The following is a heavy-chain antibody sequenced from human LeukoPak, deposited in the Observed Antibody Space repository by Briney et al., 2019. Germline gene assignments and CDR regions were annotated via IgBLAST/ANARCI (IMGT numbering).Heavy chain of an antibody. CDR1: GFTFSSYA. Sequence: GRSLRLSCAASGFTFSSYAMHWVRQAPGKGLEWVAVISYDGSNEYYADSVKGRFTISRDNSKNTLYLQMNSLRAEDTAVYYCARGITMVRGGTFYWGQGTLVTVSS. V-gene: IGHV3-30*04. D-gene: IGHD3-10*01. CDR2: ISYDGSNE. CDR3: ARGITMVRGGTFY. J-gene: IGHJ4*02.